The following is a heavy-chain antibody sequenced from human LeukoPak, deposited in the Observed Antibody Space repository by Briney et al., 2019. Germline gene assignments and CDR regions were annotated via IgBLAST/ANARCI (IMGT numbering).Heavy chain of an antibody. CDR3: AREETYYYGSGSSNAFDI. Sequence: GGSLRLSCAASGFTFSSYSMNWVRQAPGKGLEWVSSISSSSSYIYYADSVKGRFTIPRDNAKNSLYLQMNSLRAEGTAVYYCAREETYYYGSGSSNAFDIWGQGTMVTVSS. CDR1: GFTFSSYS. D-gene: IGHD3-10*01. V-gene: IGHV3-21*01. J-gene: IGHJ3*02. CDR2: ISSSSSYI.